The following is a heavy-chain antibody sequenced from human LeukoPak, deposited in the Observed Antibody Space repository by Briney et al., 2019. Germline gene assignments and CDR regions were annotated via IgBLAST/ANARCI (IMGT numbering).Heavy chain of an antibody. CDR2: ISSSSSTI. CDR1: GFTFSSYS. CDR3: ARDPRSYYDSSGLTPH. Sequence: GGSLRLSCAASGFTFSSYSMNWVRQAPGKGLEWVSYISSSSSTIYYADSVKGRFTISRDNAKNSLYLQMNSLRAEDTAVYYCARDPRSYYDSSGLTPHWGQGTLVTVSS. V-gene: IGHV3-48*01. D-gene: IGHD3-22*01. J-gene: IGHJ4*02.